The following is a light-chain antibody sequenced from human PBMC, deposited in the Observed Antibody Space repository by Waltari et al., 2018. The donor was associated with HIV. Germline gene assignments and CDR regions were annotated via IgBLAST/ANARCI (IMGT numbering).Light chain of an antibody. V-gene: IGLV2-8*01. Sequence: QSALTQPAPVSGSPGQSITISCTGTSTDVGRYNLVSWYQQHPGKAPKLMIYEVTKRPSGVPDRFSGSKSGNTASLTVSGLQAEDEADYYCSSYAGSNNVLFGGGTKLTVL. CDR2: EVT. CDR3: SSYAGSNNVL. J-gene: IGLJ2*01. CDR1: STDVGRYNL.